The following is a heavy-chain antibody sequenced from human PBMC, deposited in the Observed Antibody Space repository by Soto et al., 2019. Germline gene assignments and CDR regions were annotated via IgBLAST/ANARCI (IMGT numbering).Heavy chain of an antibody. CDR2: IYYTGST. J-gene: IGHJ5*02. D-gene: IGHD1-1*01. CDR1: GDSIGSSSYY. CDR3: ARTYATTTHSWFDP. Sequence: SETLSLTCSVSGDSIGSSSYYWAWIRQPPGKGLEWIGNIYYTGSTYYNPSLMSRVTISVHTSKNQFSLNLSSVTAADTAMYYCARTYATTTHSWFDPWGQGTLVTVSS. V-gene: IGHV4-39*01.